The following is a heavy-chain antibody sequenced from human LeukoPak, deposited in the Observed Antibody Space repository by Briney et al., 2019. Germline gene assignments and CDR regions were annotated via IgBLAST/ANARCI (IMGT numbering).Heavy chain of an antibody. Sequence: GESLKISCKGSGYSFTSYWIGWVRQMPGKGLEWMGIVYPGDSDTRYSPSFQGQVTISADESISTAYLQWSSLKASDTAMYYCATLKDSGSYYSSYYYMDVWGKGTTVTVSS. CDR3: ATLKDSGSYYSSYYYMDV. CDR2: VYPGDSDT. D-gene: IGHD1-26*01. CDR1: GYSFTSYW. V-gene: IGHV5-51*01. J-gene: IGHJ6*03.